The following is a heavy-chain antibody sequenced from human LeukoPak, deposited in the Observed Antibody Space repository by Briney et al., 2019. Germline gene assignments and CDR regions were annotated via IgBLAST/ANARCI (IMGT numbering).Heavy chain of an antibody. CDR2: ISYDGSNK. CDR3: ARDRGLLWFGELFDY. Sequence: GGSLRLSCAASGFTFSSYAMHGVRQAPGRGLEGVAVISYDGSNKYYADSVKGRFTIPRDNSKNTLYLQMNSLRAEDTAVYYCARDRGLLWFGELFDYWGQETLVTVSS. V-gene: IGHV3-30-3*01. D-gene: IGHD3-10*01. CDR1: GFTFSSYA. J-gene: IGHJ4*02.